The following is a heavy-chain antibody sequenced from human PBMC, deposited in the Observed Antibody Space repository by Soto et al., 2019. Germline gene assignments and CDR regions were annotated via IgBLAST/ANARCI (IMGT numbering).Heavy chain of an antibody. Sequence: PVGSLRLSCAASVFTVSSNYMSCIRQAPGKGLEWVSVIYSGGSTYYADSVKGRFTISRDNSKNTLYLQMNSLRAEDTAVYYCARIVTTYLTLQYWGQGTLGNVSS. CDR1: VFTVSSNY. D-gene: IGHD5-12*01. V-gene: IGHV3-53*01. CDR2: IYSGGST. CDR3: ARIVTTYLTLQY. J-gene: IGHJ4*02.